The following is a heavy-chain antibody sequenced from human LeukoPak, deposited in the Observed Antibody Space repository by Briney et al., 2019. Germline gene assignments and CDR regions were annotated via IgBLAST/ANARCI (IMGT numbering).Heavy chain of an antibody. CDR2: INSDGSST. V-gene: IGHV3-74*01. D-gene: IGHD6-6*01. CDR3: ARSSAPYYYYGMDV. CDR1: GFTFSSYW. J-gene: IGHJ6*02. Sequence: GGSLRLSCAASGFTFSSYWMHWVRQAPGKGLVWVSRINSDGSSTSYADSVKGRVTISRDNAKNTLYLQMNSLRAEDTAVYYCARSSAPYYYYGMDVWGQGTTVTVSS.